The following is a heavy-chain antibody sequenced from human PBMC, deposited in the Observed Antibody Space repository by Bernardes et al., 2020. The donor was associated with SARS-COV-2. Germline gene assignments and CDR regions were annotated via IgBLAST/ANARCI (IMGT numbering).Heavy chain of an antibody. CDR1: GFPFATYA. Sequence: GGSLRLSCAVSGFPFATYAMTWVRQAPGRGLEWVSAISGSGDSSYYADPVKGRFTISRDNSKNMVYLQMTSLRADDTAIYYCAKGARFLNWSPDYWGQGALVTVSS. CDR2: ISGSGDSS. CDR3: AKGARFLNWSPDY. V-gene: IGHV3-23*01. D-gene: IGHD3-3*01. J-gene: IGHJ4*02.